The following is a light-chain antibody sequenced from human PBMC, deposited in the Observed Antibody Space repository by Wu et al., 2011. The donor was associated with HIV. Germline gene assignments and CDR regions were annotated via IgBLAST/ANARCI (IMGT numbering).Light chain of an antibody. V-gene: IGKV3-11*01. J-gene: IGKJ5*01. CDR2: DAS. Sequence: EIVLTQSPGTLSLSPGERATLSCRASQSVGTNLAWYQQKPGQAPRVLIYDASNRATGIPARFSGSGSGTDFTLTISSLEPEDFAVYYCQQRSSWPLTFGQGTRLEIK. CDR3: QQRSSWPLT. CDR1: QSVGTN.